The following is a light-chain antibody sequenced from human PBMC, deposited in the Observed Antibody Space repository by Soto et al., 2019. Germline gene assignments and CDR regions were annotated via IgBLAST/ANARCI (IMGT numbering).Light chain of an antibody. Sequence: EIVLTQSPGTLSLSPGERATLSCRASQSVSSSYLAWYQQKPGQAPRLLIYGASSRATGIPDRFSGSGSGNAFTLTISRREHEDFAVDYFQQYGSSPAVTFGQGTKVEIK. CDR1: QSVSSSY. V-gene: IGKV3-20*01. CDR2: GAS. J-gene: IGKJ1*01. CDR3: QQYGSSPAVT.